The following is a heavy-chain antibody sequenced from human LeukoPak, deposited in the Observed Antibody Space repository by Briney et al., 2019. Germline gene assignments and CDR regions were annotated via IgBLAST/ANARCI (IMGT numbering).Heavy chain of an antibody. D-gene: IGHD5-18*01. CDR2: IDYSGSS. V-gene: IGHV4-59*08. CDR3: ARHAVRGYSYLDY. CDR1: GGSISSYY. J-gene: IGHJ4*02. Sequence: SETLSLTCTVSGGSISSYYWSWIRQPPGKELECIGYIDYSGSSNYNPALKSRVTISVDTSKNQFSLKLTSVTAADTAVYYCARHAVRGYSYLDYWGQGTLITVSS.